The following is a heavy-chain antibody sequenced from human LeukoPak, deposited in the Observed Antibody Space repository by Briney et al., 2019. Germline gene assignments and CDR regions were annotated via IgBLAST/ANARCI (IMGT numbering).Heavy chain of an antibody. D-gene: IGHD5-18*01. CDR1: GFTFNSYW. Sequence: PGGSLRLSCAASGFTFNSYWMTWLRQAPGKGLEWVANIKQDGSGKYYVDPVKGRFTISRDNARNSVYLQMNSLRAEDTAVYYCARGGTRGYSPSDYWGQGTLVTVSS. CDR2: IKQDGSGK. CDR3: ARGGTRGYSPSDY. J-gene: IGHJ4*02. V-gene: IGHV3-7*01.